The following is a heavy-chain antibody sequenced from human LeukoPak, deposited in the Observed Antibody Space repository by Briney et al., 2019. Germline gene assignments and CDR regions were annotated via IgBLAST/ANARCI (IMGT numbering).Heavy chain of an antibody. Sequence: GASVKVSCKASGYTFTSYDINWVRQAPGQGLEWMGWMNPNSGNTGYAQKFQGRVTMTRNTSISTAYMELSSLRSEDTAVYYCARGFFPGRRAAARYYMDVWGEGRTVTVSS. J-gene: IGHJ6*03. V-gene: IGHV1-8*01. D-gene: IGHD6-13*01. CDR3: ARGFFPGRRAAARYYMDV. CDR1: GYTFTSYD. CDR2: MNPNSGNT.